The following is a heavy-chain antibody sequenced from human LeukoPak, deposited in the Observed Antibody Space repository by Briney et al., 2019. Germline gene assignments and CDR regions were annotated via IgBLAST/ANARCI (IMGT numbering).Heavy chain of an antibody. CDR2: INPNSGGT. V-gene: IGHV1-2*02. Sequence: ASVKVSCKASGYTFTGYYMHWVRQAPGQGLEWMGWINPNSGGTNYAQKFQGRVTITRDTSASTAYMELSSLRSEDTAVYYCARVPIWFGELSYFDYWGQGTLVTVSS. J-gene: IGHJ4*02. CDR3: ARVPIWFGELSYFDY. D-gene: IGHD3-10*01. CDR1: GYTFTGYY.